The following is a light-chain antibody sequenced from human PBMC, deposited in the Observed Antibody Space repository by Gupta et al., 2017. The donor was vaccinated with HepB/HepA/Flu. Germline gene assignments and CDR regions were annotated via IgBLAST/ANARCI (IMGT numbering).Light chain of an antibody. J-gene: IGKJ3*01. Sequence: DIQMTQSPSSLSASVGDRVTITCRASRSITTYLNWYQHKPGKAPKLLIYAASSLQSGVPSRFSGSGYGTDFTLTISRLQPEDYATYHCQQSYSMPFTFGPGTKVDIK. CDR1: RSITTY. V-gene: IGKV1-39*01. CDR3: QQSYSMPFT. CDR2: AAS.